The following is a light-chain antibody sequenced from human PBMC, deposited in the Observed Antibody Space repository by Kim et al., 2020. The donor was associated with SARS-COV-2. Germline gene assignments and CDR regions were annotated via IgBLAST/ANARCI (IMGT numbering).Light chain of an antibody. J-gene: IGKJ1*01. CDR1: QGISNS. Sequence: DIQMTQSPSSLSASVGDGLTITCRATQGISNSLAWYQQKPGKVPKLLIYGASTLQSGVPSRFSGSGSGTDFTLTISSLQPEDVATYYCQKYNSAPWTFGQGTKVDIK. CDR2: GAS. V-gene: IGKV1-27*01. CDR3: QKYNSAPWT.